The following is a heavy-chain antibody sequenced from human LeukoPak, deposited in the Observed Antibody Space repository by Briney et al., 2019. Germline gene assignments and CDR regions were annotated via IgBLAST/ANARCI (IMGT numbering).Heavy chain of an antibody. CDR1: GGSFSGYY. V-gene: IGHV4-34*01. CDR3: ARSHCSSTSCYFGGENYFDY. Sequence: PSETLSLTCAVYGGSFSGYYWSWIRQPPGKGLEWIGEINHSGSTNYNPSLKSRVTISVDTSKNQFSLKLSSVTAADTAVYYCARSHCSSTSCYFGGENYFDYWGQGTLVTVSS. D-gene: IGHD2-2*01. J-gene: IGHJ4*02. CDR2: INHSGST.